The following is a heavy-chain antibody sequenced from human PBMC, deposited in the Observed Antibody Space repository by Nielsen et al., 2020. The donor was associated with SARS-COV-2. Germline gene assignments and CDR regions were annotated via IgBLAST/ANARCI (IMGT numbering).Heavy chain of an antibody. CDR2: IDPSDSYT. J-gene: IGHJ4*02. Sequence: GESLKISCEGSGYTFTSYSISWVRQMPGKGLEWMGRIDPSDSYTTYSPSFQGHVTISGDKSISTAYLQWSSLKASDTAMYYCAREWDDYNSSAYDYWGQGTLVTVSS. V-gene: IGHV5-10-1*01. D-gene: IGHD3-22*01. CDR3: AREWDDYNSSAYDY. CDR1: GYTFTSYS.